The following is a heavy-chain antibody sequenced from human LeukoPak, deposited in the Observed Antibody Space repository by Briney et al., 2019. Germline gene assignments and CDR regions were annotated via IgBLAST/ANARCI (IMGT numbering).Heavy chain of an antibody. CDR3: AKAKWLIDYYDSSGYPYYFDY. D-gene: IGHD3-22*01. J-gene: IGHJ4*02. V-gene: IGHV3-23*01. CDR1: GFTFSSYA. CDR2: ISGSGGST. Sequence: GSLRLSCAASGFTFSSYAMSWVRQAPGKGLEWVSAISGSGGSTYYADSVKGRFTISRDNSKNTLYLQMNSLRAEDTAVYYCAKAKWLIDYYDSSGYPYYFDYWGQGTLVTVSS.